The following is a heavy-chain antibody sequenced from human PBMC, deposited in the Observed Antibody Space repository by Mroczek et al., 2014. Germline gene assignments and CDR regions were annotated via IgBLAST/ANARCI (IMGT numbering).Heavy chain of an antibody. J-gene: IGHJ3*02. CDR2: ISYDGSNK. CDR3: AREGLRFLEWLLLNDAFDI. Sequence: QVQLQESGGGVVQPGRSLRLSCAASGFTFSSYAMHWVRQAPGKGLEWVAVISYDGSNKYYADSVKGRFTISRDNSKNTLYLQMNSLRAEDTAVYYCAREGLRFLEWLLLNDAFDIWAKGQWSPSLQ. V-gene: IGHV3-30-3*01. D-gene: IGHD3-3*01. CDR1: GFTFSSYA.